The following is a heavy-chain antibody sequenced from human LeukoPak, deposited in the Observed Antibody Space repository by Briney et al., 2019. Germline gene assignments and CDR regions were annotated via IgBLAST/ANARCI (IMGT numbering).Heavy chain of an antibody. CDR3: ARDREVTKGNWFYP. CDR1: GSTFSRYG. J-gene: IGHJ5*02. V-gene: IGHV3-33*01. CDR2: IWYDGSNK. D-gene: IGHD4-17*01. Sequence: PGGSLRLSCAASGSTFSRYGMHWVRQAPGKGLEWVGMIWYDGSNKNYVDSVKGRFTISRDNSKNTLYLQMNSLRAEDTAVYYCARDREVTKGNWFYPWGQGTLVTVSS.